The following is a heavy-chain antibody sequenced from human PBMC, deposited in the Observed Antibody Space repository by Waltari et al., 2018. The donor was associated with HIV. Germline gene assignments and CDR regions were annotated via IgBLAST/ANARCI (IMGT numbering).Heavy chain of an antibody. CDR2: INPDSGGT. J-gene: IGHJ4*02. CDR1: GYTFPAYY. CDR3: ARDDCSGGSCLDY. D-gene: IGHD2-15*01. Sequence: CKASGYTFPAYYMHWVRQAPGQGLEWMGWINPDSGGTNYAQKFQGRVTMTRDTSISTAYMELSRLGSDDTAVYYCARDDCSGGSCLDYWGQGTLVTVSS. V-gene: IGHV1-2*02.